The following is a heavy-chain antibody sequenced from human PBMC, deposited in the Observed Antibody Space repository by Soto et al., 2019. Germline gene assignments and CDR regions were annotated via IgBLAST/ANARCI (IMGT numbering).Heavy chain of an antibody. D-gene: IGHD3-22*01. CDR1: GGTISSYV. J-gene: IGHJ4*02. V-gene: IGHV1-69*18. CDR3: AGVGFGIGYYSR. CDR2: NIPISGTA. Sequence: QVQLVQSGAEVKKPGSSVKVSCKASGGTISSYVFGWVRQAPGQGLEWMGTNIPISGTANSAQKFQGRVTMTADASTGTYYMELNRLTPEDTAVYYCAGVGFGIGYYSRWGQGTLVAFSS.